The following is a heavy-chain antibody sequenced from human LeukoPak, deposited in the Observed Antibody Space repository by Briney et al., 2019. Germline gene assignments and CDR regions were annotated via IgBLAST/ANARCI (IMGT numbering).Heavy chain of an antibody. CDR3: AKAFIAAAGLFDY. CDR2: IWYDGSNK. J-gene: IGHJ4*02. V-gene: IGHV3-33*06. CDR1: GFTFSSYG. D-gene: IGHD6-13*01. Sequence: GGSLRLSCAASGFTFSSYGMHWVRQAPGKGLEWVAVIWYDGSNKYYADSVKGRFTISRDNSKKTLYLQMNSLRAEDTAVYYCAKAFIAAAGLFDYWGQGTLVTVSS.